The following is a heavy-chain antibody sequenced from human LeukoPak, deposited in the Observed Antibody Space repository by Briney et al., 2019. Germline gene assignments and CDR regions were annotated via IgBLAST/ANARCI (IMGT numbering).Heavy chain of an antibody. CDR3: ARSPTFRGWFDP. V-gene: IGHV4-34*01. CDR2: INHSGST. CDR1: GGSISSYY. J-gene: IGHJ5*02. Sequence: PSETLSLTCTVSGGSISSYYWSWIRQPPGKGLEWIGEINHSGSTNYNPSLKSRVTISVDTSKNQFSLKLSSVTAADTAVYYCARSPTFRGWFDPWGQGTLVTVSS. D-gene: IGHD2/OR15-2a*01.